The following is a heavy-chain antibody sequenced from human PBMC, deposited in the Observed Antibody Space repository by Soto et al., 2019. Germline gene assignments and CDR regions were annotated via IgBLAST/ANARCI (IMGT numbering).Heavy chain of an antibody. D-gene: IGHD1-1*01. CDR1: GGSISSSNW. Sequence: VQLQESGPGLVKSAGTLSLTCAVSGGSISSSNWWSWVRQPPGKGLEWIGEIYHSGSTNYNPSLQSRVTTSVDKSKNQFSLKLSSVTAAATAVYYCAERTYYDYYGIDDWGQGTTVTVSS. CDR3: AERTYYDYYGIDD. V-gene: IGHV4-4*02. CDR2: IYHSGST. J-gene: IGHJ6*02.